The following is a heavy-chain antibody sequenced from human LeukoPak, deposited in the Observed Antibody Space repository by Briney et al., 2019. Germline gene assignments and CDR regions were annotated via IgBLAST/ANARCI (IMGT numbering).Heavy chain of an antibody. D-gene: IGHD3-3*02. CDR3: AKLGPALHLSPGNWFDP. CDR1: GVTFSSYA. J-gene: IGHJ5*02. V-gene: IGHV3-23*01. Sequence: GGSLRLSCAVSGVTFSSYAMSWVRQAPGKGLEWVSAISGSGGSTYYADSVKGRFTISRDNSKNTLYLQMNSLRAEDTAVYYCAKLGPALHLSPGNWFDPWGQGTLVTVSS. CDR2: ISGSGGST.